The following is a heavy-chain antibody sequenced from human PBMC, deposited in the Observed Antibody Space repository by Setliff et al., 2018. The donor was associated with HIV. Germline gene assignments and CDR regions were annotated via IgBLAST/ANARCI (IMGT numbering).Heavy chain of an antibody. CDR1: GDAFNSNA. J-gene: IGHJ2*01. Sequence: SVKVSCKTSGDAFNSNAISWVRQAPGQGLEWMGGILGIFGTTYYAQKFQGRVTITTDESTRTSYMELSSLRSEDTAVYYCARDRSIAAADDDWYFDLWGRGTLVTVSS. CDR2: ILGIFGTT. CDR3: ARDRSIAAADDDWYFDL. V-gene: IGHV1-69*05. D-gene: IGHD6-13*01.